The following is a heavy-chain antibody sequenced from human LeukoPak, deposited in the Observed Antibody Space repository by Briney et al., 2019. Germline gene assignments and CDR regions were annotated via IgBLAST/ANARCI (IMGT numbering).Heavy chain of an antibody. CDR2: ISSSSSTI. CDR1: GFTFTSYS. V-gene: IGHV3-48*04. Sequence: GGSLRLSCAASGFTFTSYSMNWVRQAPGKGLEWVSYISSSSSTIYYADSVKGRFTISRDNAKNSLYLQMNSLRAADTAVYYCAREDGSGYYYYGMDVWGQGTTVTVSS. CDR3: AREDGSGYYYYGMDV. D-gene: IGHD3-10*01. J-gene: IGHJ6*02.